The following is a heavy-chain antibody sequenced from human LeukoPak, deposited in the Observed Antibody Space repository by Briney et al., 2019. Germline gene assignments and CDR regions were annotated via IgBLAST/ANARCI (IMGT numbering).Heavy chain of an antibody. D-gene: IGHD4-17*01. V-gene: IGHV3-30-3*01. CDR3: AREATATDY. J-gene: IGHJ4*02. Sequence: PGRSLRLSCAASGFTFSSYAMPWVRQAPGKGLEWVAVISYDGSNKYYADSVKGRFTISRDNSKNTLYLQMNSLRAEDTAVYYYAREATATDYWGQGTLVTVSS. CDR1: GFTFSSYA. CDR2: ISYDGSNK.